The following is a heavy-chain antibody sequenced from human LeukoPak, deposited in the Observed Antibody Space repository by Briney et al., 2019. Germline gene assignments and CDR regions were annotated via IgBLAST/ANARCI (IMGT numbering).Heavy chain of an antibody. D-gene: IGHD3-10*01. V-gene: IGHV1-69-2*01. J-gene: IGHJ3*01. CDR1: GYTFTDYY. Sequence: ASVKVSCKVSGYTFTDYYMHWVQQAPGKGLEWMGHVDPEDGETIYAEKFQGRVTITADTSTDTAYMELSSLRSEDTAVYYCATDRPALGHTMVRGVPPAGLWGQGTMVTVSS. CDR3: ATDRPALGHTMVRGVPPAGL. CDR2: VDPEDGET.